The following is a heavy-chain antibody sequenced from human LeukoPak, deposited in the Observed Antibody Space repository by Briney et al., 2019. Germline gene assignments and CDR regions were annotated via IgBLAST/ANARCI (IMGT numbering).Heavy chain of an antibody. D-gene: IGHD3-22*01. CDR2: IYYSGST. CDR3: VRLLDNDSSGHPDTFDM. CDR1: GGSINSHF. Sequence: KPSETLSLTCTVSGGSINSHFWGWIRQPPGKGLEWIGYIYYSGSTRYNPSLQSRVTISVDTSESNLSLRLTSVTAADTAVYYCVRLLDNDSSGHPDTFDMWGQGTVVVVSS. V-gene: IGHV4-59*11. J-gene: IGHJ3*02.